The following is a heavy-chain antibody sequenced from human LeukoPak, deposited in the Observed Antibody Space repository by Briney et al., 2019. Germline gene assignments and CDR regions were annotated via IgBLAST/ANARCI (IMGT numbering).Heavy chain of an antibody. J-gene: IGHJ4*02. CDR1: GFTFSSYV. CDR3: ANQHMDYFDY. Sequence: GGSLRFSCAASGFTFSSYVMSWVRQAPGKGLEGVSAISGSGGSTYYADSVKDRFTISRDNSKNTLDLQMNSLRAEDTAVYYCANQHMDYFDYWGQGTLVTVSS. D-gene: IGHD2-21*01. CDR2: ISGSGGST. V-gene: IGHV3-23*01.